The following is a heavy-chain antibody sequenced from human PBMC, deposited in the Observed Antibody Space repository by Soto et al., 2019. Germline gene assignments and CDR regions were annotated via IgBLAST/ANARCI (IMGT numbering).Heavy chain of an antibody. CDR1: GYRFTSYW. D-gene: IGHD3-22*01. CDR2: IFPSDSDT. J-gene: IGHJ5*02. CDR3: ARKDKSGYFNWFDP. V-gene: IGHV5-51*01. Sequence: PXEFLKISFRTSGYRFTSYWIAWVRQMPGKGLEWMGIIFPSDSDTRYSPSFQGQVTISADRSTSTVFLQWASLKASDTAVYFCARKDKSGYFNWFDPWGQGTLVTVSS.